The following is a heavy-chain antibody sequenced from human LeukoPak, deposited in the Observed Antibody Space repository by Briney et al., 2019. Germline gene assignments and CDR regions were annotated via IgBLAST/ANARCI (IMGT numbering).Heavy chain of an antibody. CDR3: ARDYYGSGSYETNYYYGMDV. CDR2: ISGSGGST. J-gene: IGHJ6*02. V-gene: IGHV3-23*01. D-gene: IGHD3-10*01. Sequence: SGGSLRLSCAASGFTFSSYAMSWVRQAPGKGLEWVSAISGSGGSTYYADSVKGRFTISRDNSKNTLYLQMNGLRAEDTAVYYCARDYYGSGSYETNYYYGMDVWGQGTTVTVSS. CDR1: GFTFSSYA.